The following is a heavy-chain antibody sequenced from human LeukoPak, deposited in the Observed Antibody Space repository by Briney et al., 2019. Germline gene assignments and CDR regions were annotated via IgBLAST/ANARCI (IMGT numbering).Heavy chain of an antibody. V-gene: IGHV4-39*01. CDR3: ASLGKYLYNYMDV. CDR1: GGSISSSSYY. Sequence: PSETLSLTCTVSGGSISSSSYYWGWVRQPPGKGLEWIGTIYYTGSTYYNPSLKSRVTISVDTSKNQFSLKLSSVTAADTAVYYCASLGKYLYNYMDVWGNGTTVTVSS. J-gene: IGHJ6*03. D-gene: IGHD2-2*02. CDR2: IYYTGST.